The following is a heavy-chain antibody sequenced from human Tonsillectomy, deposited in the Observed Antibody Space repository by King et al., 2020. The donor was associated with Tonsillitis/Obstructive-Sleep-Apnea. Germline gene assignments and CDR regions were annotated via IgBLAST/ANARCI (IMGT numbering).Heavy chain of an antibody. V-gene: IGHV3-74*01. Sequence: DVQLVESGGGLVQPGGSLRLSCAASGFTFSSYWMHWVRQAPGKGLVWVSRINSDGSSTSYADSVKGRFTISRDNAKNTLYLQMNSLRAEDTAVYYCARVRAKGYCSSTSCSDHSDAFDIWGQGTMVTVSS. CDR2: INSDGSST. J-gene: IGHJ3*02. D-gene: IGHD2-2*01. CDR1: GFTFSSYW. CDR3: ARVRAKGYCSSTSCSDHSDAFDI.